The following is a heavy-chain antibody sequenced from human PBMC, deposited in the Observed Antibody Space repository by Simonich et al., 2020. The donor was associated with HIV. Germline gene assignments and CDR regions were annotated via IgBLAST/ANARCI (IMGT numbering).Heavy chain of an antibody. V-gene: IGHV4-34*01. CDR1: GGSFSGYY. D-gene: IGHD2-2*01. CDR2: INHSGST. J-gene: IGHJ4*02. CDR3: ARGFYQRLYYFDY. Sequence: QVQLQQWGAGLLKPSETLSLTCAVYGGSFSGYYWDWIRQRPGKGLGGIGEINHSGSTNYNPSLKSRVTISVDTAKNQFSLKLSSVTAADTAVYYCARGFYQRLYYFDYWGQGTLVTVSS.